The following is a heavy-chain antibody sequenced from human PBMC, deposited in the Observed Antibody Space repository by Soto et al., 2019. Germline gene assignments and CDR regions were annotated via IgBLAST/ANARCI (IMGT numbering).Heavy chain of an antibody. J-gene: IGHJ4*02. D-gene: IGHD3-10*01. CDR2: INQDGSEK. V-gene: IGHV3-7*01. CDR1: GFTFSSYW. Sequence: EVQLVESGGGLVQPGGSLRLSCAASGFTFSSYWMSWVRQAPGKGLEWVANINQDGSEKYYVDSVKGRFTISRDNAKNSLYLQMNSLRAEDTAVYYCARRWPLWFGETPFDYWGQGTLVTVSS. CDR3: ARRWPLWFGETPFDY.